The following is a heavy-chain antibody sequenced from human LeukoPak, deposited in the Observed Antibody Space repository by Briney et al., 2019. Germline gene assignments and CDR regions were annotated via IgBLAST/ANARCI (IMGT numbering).Heavy chain of an antibody. D-gene: IGHD3-22*01. CDR2: INHSGSA. CDR3: ATGKYDSSDYSGGWYYCDY. V-gene: IGHV4-34*01. Sequence: SETLSLTCAVFGGSFSGFYRTWIRQSPGKGLEWIGQINHSGSANYNRSLKSRVTITIESSKNQFSLELSSVTAADSAMYYCATGKYDSSDYSGGWYYCDYWGQGTLVTVSS. CDR1: GGSFSGFY. J-gene: IGHJ4*02.